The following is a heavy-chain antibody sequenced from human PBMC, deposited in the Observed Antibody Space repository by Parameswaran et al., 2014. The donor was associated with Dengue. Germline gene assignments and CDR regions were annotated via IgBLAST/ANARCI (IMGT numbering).Heavy chain of an antibody. V-gene: IGHV3-21*01. D-gene: IGHD6-19*01. CDR2: ISSSSSYI. Sequence: VRQMPGKGLEWVSSISSSSSYIYYADSVKGRFTISRDNAKNSLYLQMNSLRAEDTAVYYCARDLAVGSSVAAPSPWFDPWGQGTLVTVSS. J-gene: IGHJ5*02. CDR3: ARDLAVGSSVAAPSPWFDP.